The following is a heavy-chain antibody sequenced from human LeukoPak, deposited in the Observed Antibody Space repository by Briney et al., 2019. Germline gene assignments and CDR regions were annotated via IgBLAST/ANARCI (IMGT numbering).Heavy chain of an antibody. V-gene: IGHV4-39*01. CDR1: GGSISSSSYS. D-gene: IGHD1-26*01. Sequence: SETLSLTCTVSGGSISSSSYSWGWIRQPPGKGLEWIGSIYYSGSTYYNPSLKSRVTISVDTSKNQFSLKLSSVTAADTAVYYCARTRAGADYWGQGTLVTVSS. CDR2: IYYSGST. J-gene: IGHJ4*02. CDR3: ARTRAGADY.